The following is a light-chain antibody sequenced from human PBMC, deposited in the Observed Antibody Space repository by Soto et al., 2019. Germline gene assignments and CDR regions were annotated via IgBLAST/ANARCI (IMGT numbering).Light chain of an antibody. CDR2: GAS. V-gene: IGKV3D-20*02. CDR1: QSVSNNF. J-gene: IGKJ5*01. CDR3: HQRQYWPPIT. Sequence: ESVLTQSPGTLYLSTGERATLSCRASQSVSNNFLAWYQQKPGQAPRLLIYGASRMATGIPDRFSGSGSGTDFTLTISRLEPEDFAVYYCHQRQYWPPITFGQGTRLEIK.